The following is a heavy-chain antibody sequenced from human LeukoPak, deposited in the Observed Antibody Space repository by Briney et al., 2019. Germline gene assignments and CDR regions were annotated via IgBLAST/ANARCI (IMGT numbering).Heavy chain of an antibody. D-gene: IGHD3-16*02. CDR3: ARRTFGGVIAY. CDR1: GGSISSSSYY. Sequence: SETLSLTCTVSGGSISSSSYYWGWIRQPPGKGLEWIGEINHSGSTNYSPSLKSRVTLSVDTSKNQFSLRLSSVTAADTAVYYCARRTFGGVIAYWGQGTLVTVSS. V-gene: IGHV4-39*07. CDR2: INHSGST. J-gene: IGHJ4*02.